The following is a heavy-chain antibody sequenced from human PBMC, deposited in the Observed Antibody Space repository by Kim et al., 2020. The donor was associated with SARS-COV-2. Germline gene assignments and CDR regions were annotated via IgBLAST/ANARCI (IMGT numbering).Heavy chain of an antibody. V-gene: IGHV3-33*06. CDR2: IWYDGSNK. D-gene: IGHD5-18*01. J-gene: IGHJ4*02. CDR3: AKGDRWDTAMALFDY. CDR1: GFTFSSYA. Sequence: GGSLRLSCAASGFTFSSYAMHWVRQAPGKGLEWVAVIWYDGSNKYYADSVKGRFTISRDNSKNTLYLQMNSLRAEDTAVYYCAKGDRWDTAMALFDYWGQGTLVTVSS.